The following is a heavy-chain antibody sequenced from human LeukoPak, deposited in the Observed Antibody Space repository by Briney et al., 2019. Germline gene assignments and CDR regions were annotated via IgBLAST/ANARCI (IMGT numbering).Heavy chain of an antibody. D-gene: IGHD3-10*01. J-gene: IGHJ6*03. CDR2: IYPGDSDT. CDR1: GYSFTSYW. CDR3: ARRGVRGELPVSYYYYYYMDV. V-gene: IGHV5-51*01. Sequence: GESLKISCKGSGYSFTSYWIGWVRQMPGKGLGWMGIIYPGDSDTRYSPSFQGQVTISADKSISTAYLQWSSLKASDTAMYYCARRGVRGELPVSYYYYYYMDVWGKGTTVTISS.